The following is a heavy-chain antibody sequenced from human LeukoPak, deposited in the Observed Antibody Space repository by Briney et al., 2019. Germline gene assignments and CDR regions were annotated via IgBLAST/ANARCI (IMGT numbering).Heavy chain of an antibody. D-gene: IGHD2-21*01. CDR2: IYYSGST. CDR1: GGSISSYH. J-gene: IGHJ4*02. Sequence: SETLSLTCTVSGGSISSYHWSWIRQPPGKGLEWIGYIYYSGSTNYNPSLKSRVTISVDTSKNQFSLKLSSVTAADTAVYYCAREGYSLYYFDYWGQGTLVTVSS. CDR3: AREGYSLYYFDY. V-gene: IGHV4-59*01.